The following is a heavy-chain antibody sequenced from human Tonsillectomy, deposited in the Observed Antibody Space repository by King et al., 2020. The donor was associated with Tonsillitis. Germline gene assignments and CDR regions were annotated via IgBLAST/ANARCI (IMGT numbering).Heavy chain of an antibody. CDR1: GFTFSSYA. D-gene: IGHD2/OR15-2a*01. CDR2: ISGSGGST. V-gene: IGHV3-23*04. J-gene: IGHJ1*01. Sequence: VQLVESGGGLVQPGGSLRLSCAASGFTFSSYAMSWVRQAPGKGLVWGSSISGSGGSTYYAASVKGRFTISRDDSKNTLYMQMNSLRAEDTAVYYCAKDFLVQHWGQGTLVTVSS. CDR3: AKDFLVQH.